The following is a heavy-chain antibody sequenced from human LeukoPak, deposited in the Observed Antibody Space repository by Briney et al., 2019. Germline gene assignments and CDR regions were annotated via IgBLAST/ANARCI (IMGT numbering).Heavy chain of an antibody. CDR2: IYSSGST. J-gene: IGHJ4*02. Sequence: SETLSLTCTVSGGSISRYYWSWIRQPPGKGLEWIGYIYSSGSTNYNPSLKSRVTISVDTSKNQFSLSLSSVTAADTAVYYCARCGGGGYNYDYWGQGTLVTVSS. CDR1: GGSISRYY. CDR3: ARCGGGGYNYDY. V-gene: IGHV4-59*08. D-gene: IGHD5-24*01.